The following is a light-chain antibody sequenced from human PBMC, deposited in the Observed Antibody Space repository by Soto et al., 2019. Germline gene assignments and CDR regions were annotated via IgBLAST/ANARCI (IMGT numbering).Light chain of an antibody. CDR1: QDIKNY. CDR3: QQYYSLAQCT. Sequence: DIQMTQSPSSLSASVGDRVTITCQASQDIKNYLNWYQQKPGKAPKLLIYGASNLETGVPSRFSGGGSGTHFTFTISSLQPEDFATYYCQQYYSLAQCTVGGGTTVEIE. V-gene: IGKV1-33*01. CDR2: GAS. J-gene: IGKJ4*01.